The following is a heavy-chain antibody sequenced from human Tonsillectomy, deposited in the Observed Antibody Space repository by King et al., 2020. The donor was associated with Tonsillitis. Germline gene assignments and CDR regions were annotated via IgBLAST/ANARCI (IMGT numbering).Heavy chain of an antibody. CDR3: ARWYYCSGSNGMDV. Sequence: VQLVESGAEVKKPGASVKVSCKASGYTFTSYDINWVRQATGQGLEWMGWMNPNSGNAGYAQKFQGRVTMTRNTSIRTAYMELSSLRSEDTAVYYCARWYYCSGSNGMDVWGQGTTVTVSS. J-gene: IGHJ6*02. CDR2: MNPNSGNA. V-gene: IGHV1-8*02. D-gene: IGHD3-10*01. CDR1: GYTFTSYD.